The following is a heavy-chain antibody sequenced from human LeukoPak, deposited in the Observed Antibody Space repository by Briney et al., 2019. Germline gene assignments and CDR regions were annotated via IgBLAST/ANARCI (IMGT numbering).Heavy chain of an antibody. Sequence: GGSLRLSCAASGFTFSSYSMNWVRQAPGKGLEWVSSISSSSYIYYADSVKGRFTISRDNAKNSLYLQMNSLRAEDTAVYYCARVAAYCSSTSCSDYWGQGTLVTVSS. CDR1: GFTFSSYS. D-gene: IGHD2-2*01. V-gene: IGHV3-21*01. J-gene: IGHJ4*02. CDR3: ARVAAYCSSTSCSDY. CDR2: ISSSSYI.